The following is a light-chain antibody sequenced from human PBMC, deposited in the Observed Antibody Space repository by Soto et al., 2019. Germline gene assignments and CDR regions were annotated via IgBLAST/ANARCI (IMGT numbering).Light chain of an antibody. CDR1: QGISSR. CDR3: QQSSGYPLT. J-gene: IGKJ4*01. CDR2: AAS. V-gene: IGKV1D-16*01. Sequence: DIQMTQSPASLSASVGDRVTITCRASQGISSRLAWYQQKPEQAPKSLIYAASSLQSGVPSRFSGSGSGTDFTLTISSLQPEDFATYYCQQSSGYPLTFGGGTKVDIK.